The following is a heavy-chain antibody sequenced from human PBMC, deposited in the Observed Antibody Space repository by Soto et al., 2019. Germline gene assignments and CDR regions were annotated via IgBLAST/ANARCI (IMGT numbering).Heavy chain of an antibody. CDR2: VSSNSAYI. Sequence: SGGSLRLSCAASGFTFRSFTMNWVRQAPGKGLEWVSTVSSNSAYIYYTDALRGRFTISRDNAKNSLHLQMNSLRAEDTAVYYCTRDASRDSSARGWFDPWGPGTLVTVSS. V-gene: IGHV3-21*01. J-gene: IGHJ5*02. CDR3: TRDASRDSSARGWFDP. D-gene: IGHD6-13*01. CDR1: GFTFRSFT.